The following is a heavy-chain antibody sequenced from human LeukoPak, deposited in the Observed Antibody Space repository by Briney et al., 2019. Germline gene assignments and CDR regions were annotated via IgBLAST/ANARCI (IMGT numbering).Heavy chain of an antibody. J-gene: IGHJ4*02. CDR2: IYTGGST. CDR3: ARNGTEIFDY. D-gene: IGHD1-1*01. CDR1: GFTVSNNF. V-gene: IGHV3-66*01. Sequence: GGSLRLSCAASGFTVSNNFMSWVRQAPGKGLEWVSVIYTGGSTYYPDSVKGRFTISRDNSKNTLYLQMNSLRAEDTAVYYCARNGTEIFDYWGQGTLVTVSS.